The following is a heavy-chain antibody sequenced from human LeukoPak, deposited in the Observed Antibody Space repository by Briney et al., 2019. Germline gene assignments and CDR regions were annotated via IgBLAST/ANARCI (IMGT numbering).Heavy chain of an antibody. D-gene: IGHD6-13*01. CDR2: INPNSGGT. V-gene: IGHV1-2*02. CDR1: GYTFTGYY. J-gene: IGHJ4*02. Sequence: ASVKVSCKASGYTFTGYYMHWVRQAPGQGLEWMGWINPNSGGTNYAQKFQGRVTMTRDTSISTAYMELSRLRSDDTAVYYCARDWKQLVTLVSGYFDYWGQGTLVTVSS. CDR3: ARDWKQLVTLVSGYFDY.